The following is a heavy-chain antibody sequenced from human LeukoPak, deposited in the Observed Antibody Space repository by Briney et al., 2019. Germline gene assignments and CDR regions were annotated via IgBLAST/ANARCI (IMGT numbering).Heavy chain of an antibody. V-gene: IGHV3-23*01. J-gene: IGHJ4*02. CDR3: ARDRLTTVTTFHFDY. Sequence: GGSLRLSCAASGLTFNSYAMSWVRQAPGKGLEWVSAISANGGSTYYADSVKGRFTISRDNSKSTLYLQMSSLRAEDTAMYYCARDRLTTVTTFHFDYWGLGTLVTVSS. CDR2: ISANGGST. D-gene: IGHD4-17*01. CDR1: GLTFNSYA.